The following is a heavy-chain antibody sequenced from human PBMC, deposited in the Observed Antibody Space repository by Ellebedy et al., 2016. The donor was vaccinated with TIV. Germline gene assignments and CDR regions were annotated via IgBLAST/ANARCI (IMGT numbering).Heavy chain of an antibody. CDR1: GFTVSSYR. CDR2: ISGTYDYT. Sequence: GGSLRLXCAASGFTVSSYRMNWVRLTPTRGLEWVSSISGTYDYTYYTDSVRGRFTISRDNAKNSLYLQMNSLRAEDTAVYYCARNSGGSGPNWFGPWGQGTLVTVSS. CDR3: ARNSGGSGPNWFGP. J-gene: IGHJ5*02. D-gene: IGHD2-15*01. V-gene: IGHV3-21*01.